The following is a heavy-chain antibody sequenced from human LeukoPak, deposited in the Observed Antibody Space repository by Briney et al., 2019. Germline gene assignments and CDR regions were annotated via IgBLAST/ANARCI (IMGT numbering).Heavy chain of an antibody. CDR3: ARERPPGDSSNWFLEGYFDI. Sequence: SVKVSCKASGGTFSSYAITWVRQAPGQGLEWMGRVIPIFGTANYAQKFQGRVTITTDESTSTAYMELSTLRSDDTAVYYCARERPPGDSSNWFLEGYFDIWGQGTLVTVSS. D-gene: IGHD6-13*01. V-gene: IGHV1-69*05. J-gene: IGHJ4*02. CDR1: GGTFSSYA. CDR2: VIPIFGTA.